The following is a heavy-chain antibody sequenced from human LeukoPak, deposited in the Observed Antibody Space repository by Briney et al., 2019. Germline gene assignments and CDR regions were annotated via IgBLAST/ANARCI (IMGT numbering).Heavy chain of an antibody. V-gene: IGHV3-11*01. D-gene: IGHD3-10*01. CDR3: ASSFTYYYGSGSFSGMDV. CDR1: GFTFSDYY. J-gene: IGHJ6*02. CDR2: ISSSGSTI. Sequence: GGSLRLSCAASGFTFSDYYMSWIRQAPGKGLEWVSYISSSGSTIYYADSVKGRFTISRDNAKNSLYLQMNSLRAEDTAVYYCASSFTYYYGSGSFSGMDVWGQGTTVTVSS.